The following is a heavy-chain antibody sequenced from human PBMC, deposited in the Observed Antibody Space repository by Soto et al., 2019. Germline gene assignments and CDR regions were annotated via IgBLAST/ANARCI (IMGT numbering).Heavy chain of an antibody. CDR2: ISYDGSNK. Sequence: QVQLVESGGGVVQPGRSLRLSCAASGFTFSSYAMHWVRQAPGKGLEWVAVISYDGSNKYYADSVKDRFTISRDNSKNTLYLQMNSLRAEDTAVYYCARDRDIVLVPAAIGGFDYWGQGTLVTVSS. J-gene: IGHJ4*02. D-gene: IGHD2-2*01. CDR1: GFTFSSYA. V-gene: IGHV3-30-3*01. CDR3: ARDRDIVLVPAAIGGFDY.